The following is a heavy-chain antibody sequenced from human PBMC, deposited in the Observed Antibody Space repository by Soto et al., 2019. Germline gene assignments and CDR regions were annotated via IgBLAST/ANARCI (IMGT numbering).Heavy chain of an antibody. Sequence: EVQLVESGGGLVQPGGSLRLSCAASGFTFSSYAMRWVRQAPGKGLEYVSGISSNGGSTDYANSVKGRFTISRDNSKNTLYLQMGSLRAEDMAVYYCARAFGYAFDIWGQGTMVTVSS. CDR2: ISSNGGST. D-gene: IGHD3-10*01. V-gene: IGHV3-64*01. CDR1: GFTFSSYA. CDR3: ARAFGYAFDI. J-gene: IGHJ3*02.